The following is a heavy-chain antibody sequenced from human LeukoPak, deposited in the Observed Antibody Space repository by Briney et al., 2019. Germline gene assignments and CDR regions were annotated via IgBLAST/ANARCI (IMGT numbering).Heavy chain of an antibody. CDR2: IIPILGIA. CDR3: ARGALDYYDSSGYSPAFDI. V-gene: IGHV1-69*04. D-gene: IGHD3-22*01. J-gene: IGHJ3*02. CDR1: GGTFSSYA. Sequence: LVKVSCKASGGTFSSYAISWVRQAPGQGLEWMGRIIPILGIANYAQKFQGRVTITADKSTSTAYMELSSLRSEDTAVYYCARGALDYYDSSGYSPAFDIWGQGTMVTVSS.